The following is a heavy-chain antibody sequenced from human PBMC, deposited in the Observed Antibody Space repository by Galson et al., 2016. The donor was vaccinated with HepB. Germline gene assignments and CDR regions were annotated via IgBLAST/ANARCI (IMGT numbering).Heavy chain of an antibody. J-gene: IGHJ6*02. CDR2: IYYSGRT. V-gene: IGHV4-59*01. Sequence: ETLSLTCTVSGASISGYYLSWIRQPPGKGLEWIGYIYYSGRTNSNPSLKSRVTISVDTSKNQFSLKLSSVTAADTAVYYCARDDSGGWYGFHYGMDVWGQGTTVTVSS. CDR1: GASISGYY. D-gene: IGHD6-19*01. CDR3: ARDDSGGWYGFHYGMDV.